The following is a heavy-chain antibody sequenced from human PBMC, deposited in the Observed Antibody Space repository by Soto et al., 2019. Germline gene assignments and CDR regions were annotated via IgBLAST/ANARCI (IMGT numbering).Heavy chain of an antibody. V-gene: IGHV4-39*01. CDR2: IYYSGST. D-gene: IGHD2-2*01. Sequence: QLQLQESGPGLVKPSETLSLTCTVAGVSISSRNYYWGWIRQPPGKGLEWIGSIYYSGSTYYYSIVKSRVTLTVETTKVQFALKLISVIAADAAVYYCARLFHCSSTSCYYYYGMDVWGQGTTVTVSS. CDR3: ARLFHCSSTSCYYYYGMDV. J-gene: IGHJ6*02. CDR1: GVSISSRNYY.